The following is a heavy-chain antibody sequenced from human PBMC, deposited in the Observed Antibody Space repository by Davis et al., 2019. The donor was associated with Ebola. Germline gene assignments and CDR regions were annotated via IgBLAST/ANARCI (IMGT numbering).Heavy chain of an antibody. D-gene: IGHD3-22*01. Sequence: PGGSLRLSCAASGFTFSSYAMHWVRQAPGKGLEWVAVISYDGSNKYYADSVKGRFTISRHNSKNTLYLQMNSLRAEDTAVYYCAKDHYYDSSDYAFDIWGQGTMVTVSS. V-gene: IGHV3-30-3*01. CDR1: GFTFSSYA. CDR3: AKDHYYDSSDYAFDI. J-gene: IGHJ3*02. CDR2: ISYDGSNK.